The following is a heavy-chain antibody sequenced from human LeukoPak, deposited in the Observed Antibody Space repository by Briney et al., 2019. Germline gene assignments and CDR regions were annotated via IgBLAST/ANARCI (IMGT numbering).Heavy chain of an antibody. CDR2: IYYSGST. CDR1: GGSISSYY. CDR3: ARGRGAQSYYYYYYMDV. Sequence: PSETLSLTCTISGGSISSYYWSWIRQPPGKGLEWIGYIYYSGSTNYNPSLKSRVTISVDTSKNQFSLKLSSVTAADTAVYYCARGRGAQSYYYYYYMDVWGKGTTVTVSS. V-gene: IGHV4-59*12. J-gene: IGHJ6*03. D-gene: IGHD1-26*01.